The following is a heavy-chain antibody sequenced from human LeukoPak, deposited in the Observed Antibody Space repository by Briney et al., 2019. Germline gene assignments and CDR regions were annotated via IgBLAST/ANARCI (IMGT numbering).Heavy chain of an antibody. J-gene: IGHJ4*02. CDR2: VSGDGQRT. D-gene: IGHD1-14*01. CDR1: GFTFNNYA. Sequence: GGSLRLSCAASGFTFNNYAMNWVRQAPGKRLQWVSAVSGDGQRTFYADSVKGRFIIFRDNSMNTLSLQMNNLKVEDTAIYYCAKEQDNLLLLSHFDSWGQGILVTVSA. V-gene: IGHV3-23*01. CDR3: AKEQDNLLLLSHFDS.